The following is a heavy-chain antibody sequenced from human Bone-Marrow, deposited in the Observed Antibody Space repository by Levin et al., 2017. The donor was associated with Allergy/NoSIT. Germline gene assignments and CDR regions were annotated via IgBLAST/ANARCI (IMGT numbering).Heavy chain of an antibody. D-gene: IGHD4-11*01. CDR3: ARSSKSGFYYGLDV. J-gene: IGHJ6*02. V-gene: IGHV3-11*01. Sequence: PGGSLRLSCAASGFTFSDHYMTWIRQRPGKGLEWVSYISSCGFSIHYADSVKGRVTISRDNAKKSMYLEMNSLGGEDTAVYYCARSSKSGFYYGLDVWGQGTTVTVFS. CDR2: ISSCGFSI. CDR1: GFTFSDHY.